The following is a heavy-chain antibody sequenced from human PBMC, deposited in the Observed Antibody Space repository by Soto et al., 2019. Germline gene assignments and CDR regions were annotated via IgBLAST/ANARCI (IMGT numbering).Heavy chain of an antibody. CDR3: ARCSGNYPDAFDL. CDR2: IRGGDGKT. Sequence: QVQLVQSGAEVKKPGASVKVSCKASGYTFTSYTMHWVRQAPGQSLEWMGWIRGGDGKTKYAQRFQGRVTITRDTSASTSNMELTSLRSEDAAMYYCARCSGNYPDAFDLWGQGTMVTVSS. V-gene: IGHV1-3*01. J-gene: IGHJ3*01. CDR1: GYTFTSYT. D-gene: IGHD3-22*01.